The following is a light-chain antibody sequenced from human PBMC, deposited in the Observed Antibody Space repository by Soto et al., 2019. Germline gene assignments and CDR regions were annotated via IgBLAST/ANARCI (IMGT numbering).Light chain of an antibody. CDR1: QDIRNY. CDR3: QQYDNLPPFT. V-gene: IGKV1-33*01. CDR2: DAS. J-gene: IGKJ3*01. Sequence: DIQMTQSPSSLSASVGDRVTITCQASQDIRNYLNWYQQKPGKAPKLLIYDASNLETGVPSRFSGSGSGTDFTFTISSLQPEDIVTYYCQQYDNLPPFTFGPGTKVDIK.